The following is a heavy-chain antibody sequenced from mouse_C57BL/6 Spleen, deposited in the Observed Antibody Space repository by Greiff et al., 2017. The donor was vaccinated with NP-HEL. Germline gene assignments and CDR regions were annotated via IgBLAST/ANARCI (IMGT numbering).Heavy chain of an antibody. V-gene: IGHV1-80*01. CDR1: GYAFSSYW. J-gene: IGHJ4*01. CDR3: ARMRMGQAMDY. Sequence: QGQLQQSGAELVKPGASVKISCKASGYAFSSYWMNWVKQRPGKGLEWIGQIYPGDGDTNYNGKFKGKATLTADKSSSTAYMQLSSLTSEDSAVYFCARMRMGQAMDYWGQGTSVTVSS. CDR2: IYPGDGDT. D-gene: IGHD3-3*01.